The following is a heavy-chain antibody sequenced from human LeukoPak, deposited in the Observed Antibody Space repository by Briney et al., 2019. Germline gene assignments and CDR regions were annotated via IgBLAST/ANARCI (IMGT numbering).Heavy chain of an antibody. V-gene: IGHV4-59*01. J-gene: IGHJ4*02. CDR3: ARGQWLPVFDF. D-gene: IGHD3-22*01. CDR1: GGSISGSH. CDR2: IHYTGST. Sequence: SETLSLTCLVSGGSISGSHWSWIRQPPGKGLEWIGCIHYTGSTNYNPSLKSRVTISVDTSKNHFSLKLSSVTAADTAVYYCARGQWLPVFDFWGQGTLVTVSS.